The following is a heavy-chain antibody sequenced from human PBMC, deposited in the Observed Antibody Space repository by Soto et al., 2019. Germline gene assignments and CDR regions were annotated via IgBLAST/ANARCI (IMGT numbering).Heavy chain of an antibody. CDR3: ARASLPLYYYDSSGKGNWFDP. V-gene: IGHV4-61*01. J-gene: IGHJ5*02. Sequence: SETLSLTCTVSGGSVSSGIYYWSWIRQPPGKGLEWIGYIYYSGITNYNPSLKSRVTISVDTSKNQFSLKLSSVTAADTAVYYCARASLPLYYYDSSGKGNWFDPWGQGTLVTVSS. D-gene: IGHD3-22*01. CDR1: GGSVSSGIYY. CDR2: IYYSGIT.